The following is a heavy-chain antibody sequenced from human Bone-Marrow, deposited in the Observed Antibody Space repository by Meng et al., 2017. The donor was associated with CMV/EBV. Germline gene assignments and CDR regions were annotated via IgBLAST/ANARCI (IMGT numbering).Heavy chain of an antibody. CDR1: GFTFSSYW. CDR2: INQDGSEK. J-gene: IGHJ4*02. Sequence: GESLKISCAASGFTFSSYWMSWVRQAPGKGLEWVADINQDGSEKYYVDSVKGRFTISRDNAKNTLYLQMNSLRAEDTAVYYCARDAAPWRGATPDYWGQGTLVTVSS. CDR3: ARDAAPWRGATPDY. D-gene: IGHD1-26*01. V-gene: IGHV3-7*01.